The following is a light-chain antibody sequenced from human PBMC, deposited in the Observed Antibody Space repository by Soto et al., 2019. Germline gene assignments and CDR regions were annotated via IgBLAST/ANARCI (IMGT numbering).Light chain of an antibody. Sequence: SYELTQTPSVSVAPGQTARITCGGNDIGRKSVHWYQQKPGQAPVLVVHDDRDRPSGIPERFSGSNSGNTATLTISRVEAGDEADYYCQVWDNISDHWVFGGGTKLTVL. V-gene: IGLV3-21*02. CDR1: DIGRKS. J-gene: IGLJ3*02. CDR2: DDR. CDR3: QVWDNISDHWV.